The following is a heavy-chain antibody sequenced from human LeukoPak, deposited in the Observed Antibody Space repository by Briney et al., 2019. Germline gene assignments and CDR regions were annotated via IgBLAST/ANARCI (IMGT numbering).Heavy chain of an antibody. Sequence: GGSLRLSCTASGFTFSGYDMNWVRQAPGKGLEWVSSISGRSSHIYYADSVKGRFTISRDNAKNSLYLQMNSLRDEDTAVYYCGRAFPPLRTAAAGDLWGQGTLVTVSS. V-gene: IGHV3-21*06. CDR2: ISGRSSHI. CDR3: GRAFPPLRTAAAGDL. D-gene: IGHD6-13*01. CDR1: GFTFSGYD. J-gene: IGHJ5*02.